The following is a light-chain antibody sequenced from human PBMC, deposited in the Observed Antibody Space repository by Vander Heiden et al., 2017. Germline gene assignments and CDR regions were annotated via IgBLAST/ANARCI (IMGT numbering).Light chain of an antibody. Sequence: ETVSTQSPGTLTLSLGERATLSCRASQSVRSGYLAWYQQKPGQAPGLLIHGVSRRATGIPDRFSGSGSGTDFTLTISRLEPEDFAVYYCQQHGSSVTFGGGTKVEIK. CDR2: GVS. CDR1: QSVRSGY. J-gene: IGKJ4*01. V-gene: IGKV3-20*01. CDR3: QQHGSSVT.